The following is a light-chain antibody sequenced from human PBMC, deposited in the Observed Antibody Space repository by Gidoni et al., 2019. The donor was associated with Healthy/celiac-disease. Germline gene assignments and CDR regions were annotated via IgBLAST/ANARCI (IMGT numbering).Light chain of an antibody. Sequence: EIVLTHSPGTLSLPPGESATPPSRGSQHVSSSYLAWYQQKPGQAPKLLIYGASSMATGIPDRFSGSGSGTDFTLTISRLEPEDFAVYYCQQYGSSPPYTFGQGTKLEIK. CDR3: QQYGSSPPYT. J-gene: IGKJ2*01. V-gene: IGKV3-20*01. CDR2: GAS. CDR1: QHVSSSY.